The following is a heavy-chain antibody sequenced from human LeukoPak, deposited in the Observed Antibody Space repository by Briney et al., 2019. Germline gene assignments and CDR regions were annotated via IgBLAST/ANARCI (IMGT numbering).Heavy chain of an antibody. D-gene: IGHD2-21*02. CDR2: ISYDGSNK. J-gene: IGHJ3*02. CDR1: GFTFSSYG. V-gene: IGHV3-30*18. Sequence: GGSLRLSCAASGFTFSSYGMHWVRQAPGKGLEWVAVISYDGSNKYYAASVKGRFTISRDNSKNTLYLQMNSLRAEDTAVYYCAKGDIVVVTGAFDIWGQGTMVTVSS. CDR3: AKGDIVVVTGAFDI.